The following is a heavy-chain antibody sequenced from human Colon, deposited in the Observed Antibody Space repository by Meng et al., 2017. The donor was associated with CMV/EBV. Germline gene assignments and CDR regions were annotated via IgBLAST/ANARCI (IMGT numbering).Heavy chain of an antibody. CDR1: GFTFNSYA. CDR3: AKKSSAWYEDI. Sequence: EVQLLESGGGLVQPGVSLRLSCAASGFTFNSYAMSWVRQAPGKGLEWVSGISGSGVNTYYAGSVKGRCTISRDNSKNTLYLRMSTLRAEDTAVYYCAKKSSAWYEDIWGHGTLVTVSS. CDR2: ISGSGVNT. J-gene: IGHJ4*01. D-gene: IGHD6-19*01. V-gene: IGHV3-23*01.